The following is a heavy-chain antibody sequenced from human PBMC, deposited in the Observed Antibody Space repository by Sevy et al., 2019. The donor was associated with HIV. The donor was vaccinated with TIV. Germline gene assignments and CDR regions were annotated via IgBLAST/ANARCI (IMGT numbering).Heavy chain of an antibody. CDR1: GYTFPDYG. V-gene: IGHV1-18*04. Sequence: ASVKVSCRTSGYTFPDYGVSWVRQAPGQWLEWMGWISPNTGNTEYPQKFQGRLTVTTDTSTTTAYMELRSLRSDDTAIYYCARERTTWTDAFDVWGQGTMVTVSS. CDR2: ISPNTGNT. CDR3: ARERTTWTDAFDV. J-gene: IGHJ3*01. D-gene: IGHD1-1*01.